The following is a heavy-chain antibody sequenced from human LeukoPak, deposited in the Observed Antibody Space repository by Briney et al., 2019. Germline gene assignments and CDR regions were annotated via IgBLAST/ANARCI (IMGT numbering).Heavy chain of an antibody. CDR2: ICSNDNNT. J-gene: IGHJ4*02. CDR1: GFTFSSYA. D-gene: IGHD2-15*01. CDR3: AKGTSSSCYSAPNY. Sequence: GGSLRLSCAASGFTFSSYAMNWVRQAPGKGLEWVSAICSNDNNTYYANSVKGRFTISRANSKNTLSLQLNSLRAEDTAVYYCAKGTSSSCYSAPNYWGQGTLVTVSS. V-gene: IGHV3-23*01.